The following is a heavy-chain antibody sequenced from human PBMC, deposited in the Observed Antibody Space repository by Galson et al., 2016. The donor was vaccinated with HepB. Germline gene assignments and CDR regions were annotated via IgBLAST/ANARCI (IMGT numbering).Heavy chain of an antibody. J-gene: IGHJ6*03. Sequence: ETLSLTCSVSGGSITNYYWSWIRQPAGKGLEWVGHLYSSGTTKYNPSLKSRVTMSVDTSKNQFSLNLNSVTAADTAVYYCARSIRADCSSTTCYTYYYYYMDVWGKGTTVTVSS. CDR1: GGSITNYY. CDR3: ARSIRADCSSTTCYTYYYYYMDV. V-gene: IGHV4-4*07. D-gene: IGHD2-2*02. CDR2: LYSSGTT.